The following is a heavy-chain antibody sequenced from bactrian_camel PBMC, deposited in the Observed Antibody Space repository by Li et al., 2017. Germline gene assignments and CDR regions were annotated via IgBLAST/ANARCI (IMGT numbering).Heavy chain of an antibody. J-gene: IGHJ4*01. D-gene: IGHD3*01. CDR2: IHMRGHFT. CDR1: GHSVSSYF. V-gene: IGHV3S1*01. Sequence: HVQLVESGGGSVQAGGTLRLGCAASGHSVSSYFMAWFRQAPGKEREGVAAIHMRGHFTRYADSAKGRFTISQDSTNNTLYLQMNSLKPEDTGMYYCAADRVRPADCYSASVLILKYKGQGTQVTVS.